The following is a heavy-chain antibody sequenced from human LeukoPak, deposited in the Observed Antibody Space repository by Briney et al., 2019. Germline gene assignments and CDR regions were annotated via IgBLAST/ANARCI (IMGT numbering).Heavy chain of an antibody. CDR2: IYTSGST. D-gene: IGHD3-10*01. J-gene: IGHJ5*02. CDR3: ARGPYVYYYGSGSPNWFDP. Sequence: SETLSLTCIVSGFSITSGYYWGWIRQPAGKGLEWIGRIYTSGSTNYNPSLKSRVTMSVDTSKNQFSLKLSSVTAADTAVYYCARGPYVYYYGSGSPNWFDPWGQGTLVTVSS. CDR1: GFSITSGYY. V-gene: IGHV4-4*07.